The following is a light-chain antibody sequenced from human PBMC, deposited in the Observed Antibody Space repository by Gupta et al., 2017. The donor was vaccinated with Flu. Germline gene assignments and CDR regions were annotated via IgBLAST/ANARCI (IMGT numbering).Light chain of an antibody. CDR2: DNN. J-gene: IGLJ1*01. Sequence: MVTISCSGSSSNIGDSYVSWYQQLPETAPKLLIYDNNERPSGVPDRFSGSKSGTSATLGITGLQTGDEADYYCGTWDSSLRTYVFGTGTKVSV. V-gene: IGLV1-51*01. CDR1: SSNIGDSY. CDR3: GTWDSSLRTYV.